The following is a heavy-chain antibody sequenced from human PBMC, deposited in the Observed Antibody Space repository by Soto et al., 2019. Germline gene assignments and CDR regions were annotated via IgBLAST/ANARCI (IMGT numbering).Heavy chain of an antibody. CDR3: AKGGTYCDLWSGYHSGGVDV. D-gene: IGHD3-3*01. Sequence: EVQLLESGGGLVQPGGSLRLSCAASGFTFSSYAMRWVRQAPGKGLEWVSAISGSGGSTYYADSVKGRFTISRDNSKITLYLQMNSLRAEDTAVYYCAKGGTYCDLWSGYHSGGVDVCGKGTTVTVSS. CDR2: ISGSGGST. J-gene: IGHJ6*04. CDR1: GFTFSSYA. V-gene: IGHV3-23*01.